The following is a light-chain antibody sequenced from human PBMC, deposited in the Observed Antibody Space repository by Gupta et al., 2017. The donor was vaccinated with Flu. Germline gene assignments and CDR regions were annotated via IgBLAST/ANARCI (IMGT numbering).Light chain of an antibody. CDR2: DAS. Sequence: DIVLTQSPATLSLSPGERATLSCRASQSVSSLLAWYQQKPGQAPRLLIYDASNRATGVPARFSGSGSGADFTLTISSLESEDFAVYYCQQRSHWPRTFGQGTKVEIK. CDR1: QSVSSL. CDR3: QQRSHWPRT. J-gene: IGKJ1*01. V-gene: IGKV3-11*01.